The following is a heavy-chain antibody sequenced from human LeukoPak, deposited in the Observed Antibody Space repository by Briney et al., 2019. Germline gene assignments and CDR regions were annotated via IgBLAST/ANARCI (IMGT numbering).Heavy chain of an antibody. J-gene: IGHJ6*02. D-gene: IGHD4-17*01. V-gene: IGHV3-21*01. CDR1: GFTFSSYS. CDR3: ARDIGDTGYYYYYGMDV. CDR2: ISSSSSYI. Sequence: GGSLRLSCAASGFTFSSYSMNWVRQAPGKGLEWVSSISSSSSYIYYADSVKGRFTISRDNAKNSLYLQMNSLRAEDTAVYYCARDIGDTGYYYYYGMDVWGQGTTVTVSS.